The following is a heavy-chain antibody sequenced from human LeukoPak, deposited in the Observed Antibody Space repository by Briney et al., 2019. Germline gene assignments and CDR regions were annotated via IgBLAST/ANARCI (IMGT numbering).Heavy chain of an antibody. Sequence: SETLSLTCTVSGGSISSSSYFWGWISQPPGKGLEWIGSIYYSGSTYYNPSLKSRVTISLDTSKNQFSLKLTSVTASDTAVYYCARHRFGGFYYFDYWGQGTLVTVSS. J-gene: IGHJ4*02. V-gene: IGHV4-39*01. D-gene: IGHD3-10*01. CDR1: GGSISSSSYF. CDR2: IYYSGST. CDR3: ARHRFGGFYYFDY.